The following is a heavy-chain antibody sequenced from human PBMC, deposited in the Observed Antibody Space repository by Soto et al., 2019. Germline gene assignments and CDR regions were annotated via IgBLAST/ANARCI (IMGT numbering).Heavy chain of an antibody. D-gene: IGHD3-22*01. CDR1: GGSFSGYY. J-gene: IGHJ4*02. Sequence: QVQLQQWGAGLVKPSETLSLTCAVYGGSFSGYYWTWIRQPPGKGLEWLGEINHSGKTNYNPSLKSRVTISVDTSKNQFSLKLNSVTAADTAVYYCARGIDMMVVVEGDAPGKYYLDSWGQGTLVTVSS. CDR2: INHSGKT. CDR3: ARGIDMMVVVEGDAPGKYYLDS. V-gene: IGHV4-34*01.